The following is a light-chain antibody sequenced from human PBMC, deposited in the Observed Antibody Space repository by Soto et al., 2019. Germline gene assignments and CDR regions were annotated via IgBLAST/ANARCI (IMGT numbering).Light chain of an antibody. CDR1: QSVSSY. V-gene: IGKV3-15*01. CDR3: HQYNTWPFFT. J-gene: IGKJ3*01. CDR2: DAS. Sequence: EIVMTQSPATLSVSPGERVTLSCRASQSVSSYLAWYQQKPGQPPRLLIYDASTRATGIPDRFSGSGSGTEFTLTVTSLQSEDFAIYYCHQYNTWPFFTFGPGTRVDI.